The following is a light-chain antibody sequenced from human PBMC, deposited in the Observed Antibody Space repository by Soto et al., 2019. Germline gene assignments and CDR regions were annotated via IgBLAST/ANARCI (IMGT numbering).Light chain of an antibody. CDR3: SSYRGGSTYV. CDR2: EVR. Sequence: QSVLTQPASVSGSPGQSITISCTGTSSDVGGYEYVSWYQQHPGKAPKLMIYEVRDRPSGVSSRFPGSKSGNTASLTISGLQAEDEADYYCSSYRGGSTYVFGTGTKVTVL. V-gene: IGLV2-14*01. CDR1: SSDVGGYEY. J-gene: IGLJ1*01.